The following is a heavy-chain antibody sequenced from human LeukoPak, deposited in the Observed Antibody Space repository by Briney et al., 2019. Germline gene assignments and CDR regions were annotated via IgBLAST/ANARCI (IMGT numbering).Heavy chain of an antibody. Sequence: ASVKVSCKASGYTFTSYGISWVRQAPGQGLEWMGWISAYNGNTNYAKKLQGRVTMTTDTSTSTAYMELRSLRSDDTAVYYCARDQKLRFLEWVPLDYWGQGTLVTVSS. CDR3: ARDQKLRFLEWVPLDY. J-gene: IGHJ4*02. V-gene: IGHV1-18*01. CDR1: GYTFTSYG. CDR2: ISAYNGNT. D-gene: IGHD3-3*01.